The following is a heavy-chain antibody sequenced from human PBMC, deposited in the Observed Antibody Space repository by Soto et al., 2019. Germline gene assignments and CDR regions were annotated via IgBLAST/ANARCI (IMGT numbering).Heavy chain of an antibody. Sequence: SETLSRNCTVSGGSIGGRYWGGIRHPPGKGLEWIGYVYYSGSSTSNPSLKSRVTMSADTSKNQLSLKVRSVTAADTAVYYCARVGERWQYFDWFYYFDSWGQGALVTVSS. CDR2: VYYSGSS. D-gene: IGHD3-9*01. CDR1: GGSIGGRY. V-gene: IGHV4-59*11. CDR3: ARVGERWQYFDWFYYFDS. J-gene: IGHJ4*02.